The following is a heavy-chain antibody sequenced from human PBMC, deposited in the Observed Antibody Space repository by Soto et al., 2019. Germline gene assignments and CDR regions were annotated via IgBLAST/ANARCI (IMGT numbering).Heavy chain of an antibody. CDR1: GGSVSSGGYY. CDR2: IYYRGAT. V-gene: IGHV4-31*03. J-gene: IGHJ4*02. D-gene: IGHD2-8*01. Sequence: QVQLQESGPGLVKPSQTLSITCTVSGGSVSSGGYYWSWIRQNPGKGLEWIGYIYYRGATYYNSSLQSRVTISVDTSKNQFSLELRSVTAADTAVYYCAGIVLAESAQFESWGQGTRVTVST. CDR3: AGIVLAESAQFES.